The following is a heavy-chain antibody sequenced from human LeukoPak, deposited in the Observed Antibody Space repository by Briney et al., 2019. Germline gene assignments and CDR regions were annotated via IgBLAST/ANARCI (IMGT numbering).Heavy chain of an antibody. J-gene: IGHJ4*02. Sequence: GGSLRLSCAASGLTFSHYGMNWVRQAPGKGLEWVSSITRGGSNINYADSVKGRFTISRDNAKNSLYLQMNSLRAEDTDFYYCASAQGLAVAGRDYWGQGTLVTVSS. V-gene: IGHV3-21*01. CDR2: ITRGGSNI. CDR3: ASAQGLAVAGRDY. D-gene: IGHD6-19*01. CDR1: GLTFSHYG.